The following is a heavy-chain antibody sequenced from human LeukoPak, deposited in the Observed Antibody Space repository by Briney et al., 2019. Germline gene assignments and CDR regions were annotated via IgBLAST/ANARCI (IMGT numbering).Heavy chain of an antibody. CDR3: AKTWIPAPFDY. V-gene: IGHV4-34*01. Sequence: SETLSLTCAVYGGSFSGYHWGWIRQPPGKGLEWIGSISDSGSAYYNPSLKSRVTISVDTSKTQFSLKLSSMTAADTAVYYCAKTWIPAPFDYRGQGTLVTVSS. D-gene: IGHD5-18*01. CDR1: GGSFSGYH. CDR2: ISDSGSA. J-gene: IGHJ4*02.